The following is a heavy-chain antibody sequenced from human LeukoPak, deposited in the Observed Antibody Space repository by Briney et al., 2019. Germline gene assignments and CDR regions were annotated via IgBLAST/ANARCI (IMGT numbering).Heavy chain of an antibody. Sequence: SETLSLTCTVSGGSISSSSYYWGWIRQPPGKGLEWIGRVYSSGSANYNPSLKSRLTMAVDTSKNQISLKLTSVTAADTAVYYCARDSGFWTFDPWGQGALVTVSS. J-gene: IGHJ5*02. D-gene: IGHD3/OR15-3a*01. CDR2: VYSSGSA. V-gene: IGHV4-39*02. CDR1: GGSISSSSYY. CDR3: ARDSGFWTFDP.